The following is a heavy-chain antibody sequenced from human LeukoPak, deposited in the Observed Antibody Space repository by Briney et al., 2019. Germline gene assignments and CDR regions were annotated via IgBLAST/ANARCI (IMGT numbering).Heavy chain of an antibody. Sequence: SETLSLTCSVSGGSIINYYWSWIRQAPGKGLEWIGHIHSSGTTNYNPSLKSRVTISIDTSKNQFSLKLSSVTAADTAVYYCARDLVTVTKGFDIWGQGTMVSVSS. D-gene: IGHD4-17*01. V-gene: IGHV4-59*01. CDR3: ARDLVTVTKGFDI. CDR2: IHSSGTT. J-gene: IGHJ3*02. CDR1: GGSIINYY.